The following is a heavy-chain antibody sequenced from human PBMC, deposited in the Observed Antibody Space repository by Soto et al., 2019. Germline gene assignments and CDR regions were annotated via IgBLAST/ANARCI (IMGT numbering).Heavy chain of an antibody. J-gene: IGHJ4*02. CDR2: VFYNEII. CDR1: GVSISSYY. V-gene: IGHV4-59*01. CDR3: ARVGAGASSSTHNDY. Sequence: PSETLSLTCAVSGVSISSYYWSWIRQPPGKGLEWIGYVFYNEIINYSPSLKGRVTMSMEMSTNHFSLELRSVTAADTAVYFCARVGAGASSSTHNDYWGPGALVT. D-gene: IGHD6-6*01.